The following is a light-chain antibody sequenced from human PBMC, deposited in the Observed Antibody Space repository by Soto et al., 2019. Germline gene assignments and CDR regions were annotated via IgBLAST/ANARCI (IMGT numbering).Light chain of an antibody. CDR3: QSYASSLSGSV. V-gene: IGLV1-40*01. CDR2: GNS. Sequence: QSVLTQPPSVAGAPGQRVTISCTGSSSNIGAGYDVHWYQQLPGTSPKLLIYGNSNRPSGVPDRFSGYKSGTSAYLDITGIQAEDAAAYSCQSYASSLSGSVFGGGTKLTVL. J-gene: IGLJ2*01. CDR1: SSNIGAGYD.